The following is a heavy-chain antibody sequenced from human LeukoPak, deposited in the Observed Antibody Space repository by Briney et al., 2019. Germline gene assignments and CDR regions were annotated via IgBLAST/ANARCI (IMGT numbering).Heavy chain of an antibody. CDR3: ARIFGYSSIYYFEY. D-gene: IGHD6-13*01. J-gene: IGHJ4*02. Sequence: PGGSLRLSCAASGFTFSSYWMSWVRQAPGKGLEWVANIKQDGSEKYYVDSVKGRFTISRDNAKNLLYLQMNSLRAEDTAVYYCARIFGYSSIYYFEYWGQGTLVTVSS. CDR1: GFTFSSYW. V-gene: IGHV3-7*01. CDR2: IKQDGSEK.